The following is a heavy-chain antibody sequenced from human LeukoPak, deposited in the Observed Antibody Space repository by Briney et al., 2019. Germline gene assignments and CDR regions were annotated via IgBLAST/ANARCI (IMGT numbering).Heavy chain of an antibody. V-gene: IGHV1-2*02. CDR1: GYTLTGYY. J-gene: IGHJ4*02. D-gene: IGHD6-13*01. CDR2: IIPNSGAT. CDR3: ARASYSIPLDY. Sequence: WASVKVSCKASGYTLTGYYIHWVRQAPGQGLEWMGWIIPNSGATNYLQKFQGRVTMTRDTSISTAYMELSSLRSDDSAFYYCARASYSIPLDYWGQGTLVTVSS.